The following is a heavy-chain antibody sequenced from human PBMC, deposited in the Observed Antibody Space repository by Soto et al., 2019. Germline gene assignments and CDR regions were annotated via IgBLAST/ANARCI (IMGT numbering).Heavy chain of an antibody. CDR1: GGSISSSSYY. D-gene: IGHD3-16*01. V-gene: IGHV4-39*01. CDR2: IYYSGST. J-gene: IGHJ5*02. CDR3: AGLHRLTNWFDP. Sequence: SETLSLTCTVSGGSISSSSYYWGWIRQPPGKGLEWIGSIYYSGSTYYNPSLKSRVTISVDTSKNQFSLKLSSVTAADTAVYYCAGLHRLTNWFDPWGQGTLVTVSS.